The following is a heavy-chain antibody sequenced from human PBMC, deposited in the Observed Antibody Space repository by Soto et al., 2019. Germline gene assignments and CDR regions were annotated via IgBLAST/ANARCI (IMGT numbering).Heavy chain of an antibody. CDR3: ARVVMVRGVTPNWFDP. CDR1: GGSISSGDYY. V-gene: IGHV4-30-4*01. D-gene: IGHD3-10*01. Sequence: ASETLSLTCTVSGGSISSGDYYWSWIRQPPGKGLEWIGYIYYSGSTYYNPSLKSRVTISVDTSKNQFSLKLSSVTAADTAVYYCARVVMVRGVTPNWFDPWGQGTLVTVYS. J-gene: IGHJ5*02. CDR2: IYYSGST.